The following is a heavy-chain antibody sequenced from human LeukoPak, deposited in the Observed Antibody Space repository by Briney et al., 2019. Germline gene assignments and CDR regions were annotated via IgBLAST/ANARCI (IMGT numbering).Heavy chain of an antibody. D-gene: IGHD5-18*01. CDR1: GGSLSGYY. J-gene: IGHJ4*02. Sequence: SETLSLTCAVYGGSLSGYYWSWIRQPPGKGLEWIGEINHSGSTNYNPSLKSRVTISVDTSKNQFSLKLSSVTAADTAVYYCASAMAGEFDYWGQGTLVTVSS. V-gene: IGHV4-34*01. CDR3: ASAMAGEFDY. CDR2: INHSGST.